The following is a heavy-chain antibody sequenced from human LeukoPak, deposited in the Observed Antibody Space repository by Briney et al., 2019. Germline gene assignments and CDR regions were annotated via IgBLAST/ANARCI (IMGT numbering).Heavy chain of an antibody. Sequence: ASVKVSCKASGYTFTSYAMNWVRQAPGQGLEWMGWINTNTGNPTYAQGFTGRFVFSLDTSVSTAYLQISSLKAEDTAVYYCARDLVAGTPGAFDIWGQGTMVTVSS. V-gene: IGHV7-4-1*02. CDR3: ARDLVAGTPGAFDI. CDR1: GYTFTSYA. D-gene: IGHD6-19*01. CDR2: INTNTGNP. J-gene: IGHJ3*02.